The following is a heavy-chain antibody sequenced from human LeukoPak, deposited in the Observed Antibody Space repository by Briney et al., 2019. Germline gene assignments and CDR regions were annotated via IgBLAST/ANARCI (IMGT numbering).Heavy chain of an antibody. CDR3: ARGSDYGGPGAFDI. J-gene: IGHJ3*02. CDR1: GGSFSGYS. V-gene: IGHV4-34*01. D-gene: IGHD4-23*01. Sequence: SETLSLTCAVYGGSFSGYSWSWIRQPPGKGLEWIGEINHSGSTNYNPSLKRRGTISVDRSKNQFSLKVSSVTAADTAVYYCARGSDYGGPGAFDIWGQGTMVIVSS. CDR2: INHSGST.